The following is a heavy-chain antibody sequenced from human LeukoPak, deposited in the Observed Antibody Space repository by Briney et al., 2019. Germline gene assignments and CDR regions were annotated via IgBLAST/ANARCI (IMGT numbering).Heavy chain of an antibody. V-gene: IGHV3-7*01. J-gene: IGHJ4*02. CDR2: IKQDGSKK. CDR1: GFTFSNYW. D-gene: IGHD3-9*01. Sequence: PGGSLRLSCTASGFTFSNYWMHWVRQAPGKGLEWVATIKQDGSKKYYVDSVKGRFTISRDNAKNSLYLHMNSLRAEDTAVYYCARGAWDDILTGYYTYWGQGTLVTVSS. CDR3: ARGAWDDILTGYYTY.